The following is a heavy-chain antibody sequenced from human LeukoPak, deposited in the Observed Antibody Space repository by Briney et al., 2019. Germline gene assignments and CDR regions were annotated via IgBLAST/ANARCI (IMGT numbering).Heavy chain of an antibody. CDR2: IYYSGST. V-gene: IGHV4-59*01. J-gene: IGHJ3*02. CDR1: GGSISSYY. D-gene: IGHD1-20*01. CDR3: ASRTAGITGTTGAFDI. Sequence: PSETLSLTCTVSGGSISSYYWSWIRQPAGKGLEWIGYIYYSGSTNYNPSLKSRVTISVDTSENQFSLKLSSVTAADTAVYYCASRTAGITGTTGAFDIWGQGTMVTVSS.